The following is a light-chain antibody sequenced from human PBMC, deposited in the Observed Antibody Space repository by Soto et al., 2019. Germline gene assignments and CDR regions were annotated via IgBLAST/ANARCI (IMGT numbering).Light chain of an antibody. CDR2: EVT. V-gene: IGLV2-8*01. CDR1: RSNIGNNY. J-gene: IGLJ2*01. CDR3: SSYAATNNVI. Sequence: QSVLTQPPSVSAAPGQTVTISCSGSRSNIGNNYVAWYQQHPGKAPKLLIYEVTKRPSGVPARFSGSKSGSTASLTVSGLQGEDEADYYCSSYAATNNVIFGGGTKLTVL.